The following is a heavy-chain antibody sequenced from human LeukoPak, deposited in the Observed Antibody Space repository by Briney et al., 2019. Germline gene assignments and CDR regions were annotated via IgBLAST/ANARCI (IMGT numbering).Heavy chain of an antibody. J-gene: IGHJ4*02. V-gene: IGHV3-53*01. CDR3: ARRAGGYSHPYDY. CDR1: GFTVSGNY. Sequence: GGSLRLSCAVSGFTVSGNYMSWVRHAPGKGLEWVSLIYSGGTTYYADSVKGRFTISRDNSKNTLYLQMNSLRAEDTAVYYCARRAGGYSHPYDYWGQGILLTVSS. CDR2: IYSGGTT. D-gene: IGHD4-23*01.